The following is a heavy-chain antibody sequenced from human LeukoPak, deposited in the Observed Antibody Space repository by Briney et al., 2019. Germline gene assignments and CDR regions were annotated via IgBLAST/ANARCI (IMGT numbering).Heavy chain of an antibody. J-gene: IGHJ4*02. CDR1: GYSISSGYY. CDR3: ARVGFRRGSYFDY. V-gene: IGHV4-38-2*02. CDR2: IYHSGST. D-gene: IGHD3-10*01. Sequence: SDTLSLTCTVSGYSISSGYYWGWIRPPPGKGLEWIGSIYHSGSTYYNPSLKSRVTISVDTSKNQFSLKLSSVTAADTAVYYCARVGFRRGSYFDYWGQGTLVTVSS.